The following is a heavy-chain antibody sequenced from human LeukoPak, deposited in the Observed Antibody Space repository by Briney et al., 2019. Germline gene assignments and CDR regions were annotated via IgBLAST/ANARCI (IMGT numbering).Heavy chain of an antibody. CDR2: ISGSGGST. V-gene: IGHV3-23*01. CDR3: AQDRAWIEFYF. J-gene: IGHJ4*02. Sequence: GGSLRLSCAASGFTFSSYGMSWVRQAPGKGLEWVSAISGSGGSTYYADSVKGRFTISRDNAKNSLYLQMNSLRAEDTAVYYCAQDRAWIEFYFWGQGTLVTVSS. CDR1: GFTFSSYG. D-gene: IGHD5-12*01.